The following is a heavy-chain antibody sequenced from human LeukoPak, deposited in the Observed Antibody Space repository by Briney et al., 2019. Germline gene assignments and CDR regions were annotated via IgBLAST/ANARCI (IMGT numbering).Heavy chain of an antibody. CDR2: ISGSGGST. V-gene: IGHV3-23*01. CDR1: GFTFSSYA. Sequence: GGSLRLSCAASGFTFSSYAMSWVRQAPGKGLEWVSAISGSGGSTYYADSVKGRFTITRDNSKNTLYLQVNSLRAEDTAVCYCAKVGNVRYFDSLDKTFDYWGQGTLVTVSS. J-gene: IGHJ4*02. CDR3: AKVGNVRYFDSLDKTFDY. D-gene: IGHD3-9*01.